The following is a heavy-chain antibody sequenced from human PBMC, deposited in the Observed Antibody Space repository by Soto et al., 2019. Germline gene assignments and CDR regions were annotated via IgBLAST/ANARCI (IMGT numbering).Heavy chain of an antibody. CDR1: GFTFSDYY. V-gene: IGHV3-11*01. CDR2: SSSSGSII. J-gene: IGHJ4*02. CDR3: VLAGYDINYYAVTPLSAGHF. Sequence: QVQLVVSGGGLVKPGGSLRISCAASGFTFSDYYISWIRQAPGKGLEWVSYSSSSGSIIYYADSVKGRFTISRDNAKNSLCLQMNSLRAEDTAVYYCVLAGYDINYYAVTPLSAGHFWGQGTLVTVSS. D-gene: IGHD1-26*01.